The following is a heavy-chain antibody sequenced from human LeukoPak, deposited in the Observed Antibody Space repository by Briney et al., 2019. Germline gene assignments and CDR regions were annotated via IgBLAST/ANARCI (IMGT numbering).Heavy chain of an antibody. CDR3: ARFDRYSSGWVDY. J-gene: IGHJ4*02. V-gene: IGHV4-39*01. D-gene: IGHD6-19*01. CDR2: IFYSGST. CDR1: GGSISSSSCY. Sequence: PSETLSLTCTVSGGSISSSSCYWGWIRQPPGKGLEWIGYIFYSGSTYYNPSLKSRVTISVDTSTNQFSLKLSSVTAADTAAYYCARFDRYSSGWVDYWGQGTLVTVSS.